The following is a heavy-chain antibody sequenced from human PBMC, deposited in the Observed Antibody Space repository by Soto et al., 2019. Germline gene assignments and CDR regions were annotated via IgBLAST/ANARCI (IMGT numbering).Heavy chain of an antibody. CDR2: ISYDGSNK. D-gene: IGHD3-10*01. J-gene: IGHJ4*02. CDR1: GFTFSSSG. V-gene: IGHV3-30*03. Sequence: QVQLVESGGGVVQPGRSLRLSCAASGFTFSSSGMHWVRLAPGKGLEWVAAISYDGSNKYYADSVKGRFTISRDSSKNTLSLQMNSPRTEDTAMYYCARSGEQQLTRWGFDHWGQGTLVTVSS. CDR3: ARSGEQQLTRWGFDH.